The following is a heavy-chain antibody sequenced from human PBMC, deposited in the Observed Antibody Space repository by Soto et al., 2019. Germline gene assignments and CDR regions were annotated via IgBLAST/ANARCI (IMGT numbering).Heavy chain of an antibody. D-gene: IGHD2-8*01. CDR2: IYYSGST. CDR1: GGSISSGGYY. J-gene: IGHJ6*03. Sequence: QVQLQESGPGLVKPSQTLSLTCTVSGGSISSGGYYWSWIRQHPGKGLEWIGYIYYSGSTYYNPSLKSRVTISVDTSKNQFSLKPSSVTAADTAVYYCAASFCTNGVRYPRNYYYYMDVWGKGTTVTVSS. V-gene: IGHV4-31*03. CDR3: AASFCTNGVRYPRNYYYYMDV.